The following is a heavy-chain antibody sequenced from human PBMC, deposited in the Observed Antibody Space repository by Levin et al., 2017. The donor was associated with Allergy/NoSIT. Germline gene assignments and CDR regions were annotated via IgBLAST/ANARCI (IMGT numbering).Heavy chain of an antibody. D-gene: IGHD6-19*01. CDR1: GYTFTSYG. CDR2: ISAYNGNT. Sequence: ASVKVSCKASGYTFTSYGISWVRQAPGQGLEWMGWISAYNGNTNYAQKLQGRVTMTTDTSPSPAYMELRSVRSDDTAVYCWARDQRWRIGWFHSGAGDYWGQGTLVTVSS. V-gene: IGHV1-18*01. CDR3: ARDQRWRIGWFHSGAGDY. J-gene: IGHJ4*02.